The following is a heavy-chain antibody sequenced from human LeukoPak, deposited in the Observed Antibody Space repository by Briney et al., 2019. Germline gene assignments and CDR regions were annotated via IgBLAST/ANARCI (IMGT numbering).Heavy chain of an antibody. CDR1: GFTFSSYE. CDR3: ARGGTLEYFQH. J-gene: IGHJ1*01. Sequence: GGSLRLSCAASGFTFSSYEMNWVRQAPGKGLEWVSYISSSGSIIYYADSVKGRFTISRDNAKNSLYLQMNSLRAEDTAVYYCARGGTLEYFQHWGQGTLVTVSS. V-gene: IGHV3-48*03. CDR2: ISSSGSII.